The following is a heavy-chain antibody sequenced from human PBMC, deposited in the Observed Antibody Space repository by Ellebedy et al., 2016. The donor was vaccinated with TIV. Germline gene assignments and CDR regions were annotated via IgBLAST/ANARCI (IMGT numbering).Heavy chain of an antibody. Sequence: SETLSLTXAVYGGSFSGYYWSWIRQPPGKGLEWIGEINHSGSTNYNPSLKSRVTISVDTSKNQFSLKLSSVTAADTAVYYCARGTVVVPAAIRYFDYWGQGTLVTVSS. J-gene: IGHJ4*02. V-gene: IGHV4-34*01. CDR1: GGSFSGYY. CDR2: INHSGST. CDR3: ARGTVVVPAAIRYFDY. D-gene: IGHD2-2*02.